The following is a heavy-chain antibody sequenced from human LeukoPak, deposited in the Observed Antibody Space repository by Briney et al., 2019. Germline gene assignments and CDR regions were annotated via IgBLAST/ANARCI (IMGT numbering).Heavy chain of an antibody. D-gene: IGHD3-22*01. J-gene: IGHJ6*03. CDR2: IYTSGST. V-gene: IGHV4-4*07. CDR3: ARDEYYYDSSGSRPHYYYYMDV. CDR1: GGSISSYY. Sequence: PSETLSLTCTVPGGSISSYYWSWIRQPAGKGLEWIGRIYTSGSTNYNPSLKSRVTMSVDKSKNQFSLKLSSVTAADTAVYYCARDEYYYDSSGSRPHYYYYMDVWGKGTTVTVSS.